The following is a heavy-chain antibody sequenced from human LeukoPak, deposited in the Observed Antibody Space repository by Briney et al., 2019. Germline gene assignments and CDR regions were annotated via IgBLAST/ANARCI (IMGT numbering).Heavy chain of an antibody. V-gene: IGHV3-30*02. D-gene: IGHD3-10*01. J-gene: IGHJ4*02. CDR2: IRYDGSNK. Sequence: PGGSVRLSCAASGFTFSSYGMHWVRQAPGKGLEWVGFIRYDGSNKYYADSVKGRFTISRDNSKNTLYLQMNSLRAEDTAVYYCAKDESYYGSGSYYAFDYWGQGTLVTVSS. CDR1: GFTFSSYG. CDR3: AKDESYYGSGSYYAFDY.